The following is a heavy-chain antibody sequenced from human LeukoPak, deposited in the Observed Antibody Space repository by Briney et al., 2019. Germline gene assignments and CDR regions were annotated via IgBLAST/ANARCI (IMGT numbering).Heavy chain of an antibody. Sequence: GGSLRLSCAASGFTFNNYAMSWVRQAPGKGLEWVSAISGSGGATYYADSVKGRFTISRDNAKNTLFLHMNSLRVEDTAVYYCAKAPAAATKYYYGMDVWGQGTTVTVSS. CDR1: GFTFNNYA. CDR2: ISGSGGAT. V-gene: IGHV3-23*01. CDR3: AKAPAAATKYYYGMDV. J-gene: IGHJ6*02. D-gene: IGHD6-13*01.